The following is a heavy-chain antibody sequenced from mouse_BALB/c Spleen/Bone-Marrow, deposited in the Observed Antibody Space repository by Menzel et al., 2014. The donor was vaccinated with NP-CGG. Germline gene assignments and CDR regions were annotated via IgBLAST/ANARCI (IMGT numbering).Heavy chain of an antibody. CDR1: GYAFSTYW. CDR2: IYPGDGDT. V-gene: IGHV1-80*01. CDR3: ARGARSAMDY. J-gene: IGHJ4*01. Sequence: VQLQQSGAELVRPESSVKISCKASGYAFSTYWMIWVKQRPGQGLEWIGQIYPGDGDTNYNGKFKGKATLTADKSSSTAYMRLSSLTSEDSAVYVCARGARSAMDYWGQGTSVTVSS.